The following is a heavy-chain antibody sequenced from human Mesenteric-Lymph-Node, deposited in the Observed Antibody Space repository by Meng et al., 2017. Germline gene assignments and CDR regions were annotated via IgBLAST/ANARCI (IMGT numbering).Heavy chain of an antibody. D-gene: IGHD3-10*01. V-gene: IGHV4-4*02. J-gene: IGHJ4*02. CDR2: VYHRGDT. CDR3: ARRRGGSGRDC. Sequence: QVQLPERGPGLGKPSGTLSLTCPVSGDSISSDIWWSWVRQPPGKGLEWIGEVYHRGDTNYNPSLKSRVVISVDRSKNQFSLMLTSVTATDTAVYYCARRRGGSGRDCWGQGTLVTVSS. CDR1: GDSISSDIW.